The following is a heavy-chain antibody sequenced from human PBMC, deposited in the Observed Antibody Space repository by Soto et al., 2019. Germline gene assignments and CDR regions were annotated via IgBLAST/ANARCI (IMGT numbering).Heavy chain of an antibody. V-gene: IGHV3-30-3*01. D-gene: IGHD6-6*01. CDR1: GFTFSSYA. Sequence: QVQLVESGGGVVQPGRSLRLSCAASGFTFSSYAMHWVRQAPGKGLEWVAVISYDGSNKYYADSVKGRFTISRDNSKNTLYLHMNSLRAEDTAVYYCASYGVSSSSDDYWGQGTLVTVSS. J-gene: IGHJ4*02. CDR2: ISYDGSNK. CDR3: ASYGVSSSSDDY.